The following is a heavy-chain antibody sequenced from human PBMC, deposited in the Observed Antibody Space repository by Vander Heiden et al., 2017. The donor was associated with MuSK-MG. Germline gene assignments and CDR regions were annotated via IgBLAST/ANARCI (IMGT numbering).Heavy chain of an antibody. D-gene: IGHD3-16*02. V-gene: IGHV4-59*01. CDR3: ARATRYYDYVWGSYRLNWFDP. J-gene: IGHJ5*02. CDR2: IYYSGST. CDR1: GGPISRYY. Sequence: QVQLQESGPGLVKPSDTLSLTCTVSGGPISRYYWSWIRQPPGKGLEWIGYIYYSGSTNYNPSLKSRVTISVDTSKNQFSLKLSSVTAADTAVYYCARATRYYDYVWGSYRLNWFDPWGQGTLVTVSS.